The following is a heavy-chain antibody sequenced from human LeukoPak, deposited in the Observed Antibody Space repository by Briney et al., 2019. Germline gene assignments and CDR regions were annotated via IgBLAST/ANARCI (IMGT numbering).Heavy chain of an antibody. CDR3: AKAASSSWPSYYYGMDV. J-gene: IGHJ6*02. CDR2: ITGSGGNT. CDR1: GFTFNSNN. V-gene: IGHV3-23*01. D-gene: IGHD6-13*01. Sequence: GGSLRLSCAASGFTFNSNNMSWVRQAPGKGLEWVSVITGSGGNTYYADSVKGRFTISKDNSKNTVYLQMSSLRVDDTAVYCCAKAASSSWPSYYYGMDVWGQGTTVTVSS.